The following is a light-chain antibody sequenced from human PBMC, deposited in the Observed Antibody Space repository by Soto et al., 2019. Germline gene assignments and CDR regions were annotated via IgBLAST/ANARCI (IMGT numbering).Light chain of an antibody. J-gene: IGKJ3*01. V-gene: IGKV3-11*01. CDR3: QQRTNWLT. CDR2: DAS. Sequence: EIVLTQSPATLSLSPGERATLSSRASQNVSTYLAWYQQNPGQAPSLLICDASNKDTGIAARFSSSGSGTDFTRTSRSLEPEAFAVYYCQQRTNWLTVAPGTKVHIK. CDR1: QNVSTY.